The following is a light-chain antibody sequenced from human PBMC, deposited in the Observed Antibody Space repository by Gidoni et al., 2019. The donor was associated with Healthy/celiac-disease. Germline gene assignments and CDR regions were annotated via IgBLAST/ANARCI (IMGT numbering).Light chain of an antibody. CDR2: WAS. CDR1: QSVLYSSNNKNY. Sequence: DLVMTQSPDSLAVSLGERATINCKSSQSVLYSSNNKNYLAWYQQKPGQPPKLLIYWASTRESGVPDRFSGSGSGTDFTLTISSLQAEDVAVYYCQQYYSTWVTFGPGTKVDIK. V-gene: IGKV4-1*01. J-gene: IGKJ3*01. CDR3: QQYYSTWVT.